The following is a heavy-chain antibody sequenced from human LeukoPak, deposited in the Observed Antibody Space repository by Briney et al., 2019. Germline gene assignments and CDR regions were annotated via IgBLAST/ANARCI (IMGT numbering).Heavy chain of an antibody. CDR1: GYTFTGYY. V-gene: IGHV1-2*02. CDR3: ARDLARLSAFDI. J-gene: IGHJ3*02. Sequence: ASVKVSCKASGYTFTGYYMHWVRQAPGQGLEWMGWINPNSGGTNYAQKFQGRVTMTRDTSISTAYMELSRLRPDDTAVYYCARDLARLSAFDIWGQGTMVTVSS. CDR2: INPNSGGT. D-gene: IGHD6-6*01.